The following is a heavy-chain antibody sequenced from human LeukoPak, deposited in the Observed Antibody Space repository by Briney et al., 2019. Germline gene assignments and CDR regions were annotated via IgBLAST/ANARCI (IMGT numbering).Heavy chain of an antibody. CDR2: INHSGST. D-gene: IGHD2-2*01. J-gene: IGHJ3*02. Sequence: SETLSLTCAVSGGSISSNNWWGWVRQPPGKGLEWIGEINHSGSTNYNPSLKSRVTISVDTSKNQFSLKLSSVTAADTAVYYCARGGGFFFQTSSVAFDIWGQGTMVTVSS. V-gene: IGHV4-4*02. CDR3: ARGGGFFFQTSSVAFDI. CDR1: GGSISSNNW.